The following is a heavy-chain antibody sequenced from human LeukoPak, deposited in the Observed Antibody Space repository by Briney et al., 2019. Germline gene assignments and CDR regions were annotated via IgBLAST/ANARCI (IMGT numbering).Heavy chain of an antibody. J-gene: IGHJ4*02. CDR2: ISYDGSNK. D-gene: IGHD6-6*01. Sequence: HPGVSLRLSCAASGFTFSSYAMHWVRQAPGKGLEWVAVISYDGSNKYYADSVKGRFTISRDNSKNTLYLQMNSLRAEDTAVYYCARDSSLGYWGQGTLVTVSS. V-gene: IGHV3-30*04. CDR1: GFTFSSYA. CDR3: ARDSSLGY.